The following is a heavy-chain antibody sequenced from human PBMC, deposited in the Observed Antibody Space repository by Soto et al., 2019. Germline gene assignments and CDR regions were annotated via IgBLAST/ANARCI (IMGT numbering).Heavy chain of an antibody. CDR3: VKGLGGHDVLLWFGYYGMDV. CDR1: GFTFSSYA. Sequence: LRLSCSASGFTFSSYAMHWVRQAPGKGLEYVSAISSNGGSTYYADSVKGRFTISRDNSKNTLYLQMSSLRAEDTAVYYCVKGLGGHDVLLWFGYYGMDVWGQGTTVTVSS. CDR2: ISSNGGST. J-gene: IGHJ6*02. D-gene: IGHD3-10*01. V-gene: IGHV3-64D*06.